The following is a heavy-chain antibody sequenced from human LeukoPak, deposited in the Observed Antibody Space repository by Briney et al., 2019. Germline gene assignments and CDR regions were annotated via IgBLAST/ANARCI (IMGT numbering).Heavy chain of an antibody. CDR1: GGSISSGDYY. V-gene: IGHV4-30-4*01. CDR2: IYYSGST. J-gene: IGHJ6*03. CDR3: AKDRQYYDFWSGYRGVDEIGDYYMDV. D-gene: IGHD3-3*01. Sequence: PSQTLSLTCTVSGGSISSGDYYWSWIRQPPGKGLEWIGYIYYSGSTYYNPSLKSRVTISVDTSKNQFSPKLSSVTAADTAVYYCAKDRQYYDFWSGYRGVDEIGDYYMDVWGKGTTVTVSS.